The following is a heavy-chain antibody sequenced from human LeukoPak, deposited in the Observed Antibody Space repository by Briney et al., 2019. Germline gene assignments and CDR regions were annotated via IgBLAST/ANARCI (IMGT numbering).Heavy chain of an antibody. V-gene: IGHV3-23*01. CDR3: AKDRLIYGYNLYFDY. CDR1: GFTFSSYA. D-gene: IGHD5-24*01. J-gene: IGHJ4*02. CDR2: ISGSGGST. Sequence: GGSLRLSCAASGFTFSSYAMSWVRQAPGKGLEWVSAISGSGGSTYYADSVKGRFTISRDNSKNTLYPQMNNLRAEDTAVYYCAKDRLIYGYNLYFDYWGQGTLVTVSS.